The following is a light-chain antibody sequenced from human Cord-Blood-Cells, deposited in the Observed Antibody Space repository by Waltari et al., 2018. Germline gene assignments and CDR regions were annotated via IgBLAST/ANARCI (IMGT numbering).Light chain of an antibody. Sequence: QSALTQPASVSGSPGQSITISCTGTSSDVGGYNSVSWYQPHPGKAPKLMIYDVSKRPSGVSDRFSGSKSGNTASLTISGLQAEDEADYYCSSYTSSSTRVFGGGTKLTVL. V-gene: IGLV2-14*01. CDR2: DVS. CDR3: SSYTSSSTRV. CDR1: SSDVGGYNS. J-gene: IGLJ2*01.